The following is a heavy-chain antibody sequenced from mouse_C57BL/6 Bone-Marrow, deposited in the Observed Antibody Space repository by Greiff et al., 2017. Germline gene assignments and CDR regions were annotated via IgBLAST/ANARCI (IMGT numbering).Heavy chain of an antibody. CDR1: GFTFSDYG. V-gene: IGHV5-17*01. CDR3: AREIYPLYYYAMDY. J-gene: IGHJ4*01. CDR2: ISSGSSTI. Sequence: VQVVESGGGLVKPGGSLKLSCAASGFTFSDYGMHWVRQAPEKGLEWVAYISSGSSTIYYADTVKGRFTISRDNAKNTLFLQMTSLRSEDTAMYYCAREIYPLYYYAMDYWGQGTSVTVSS.